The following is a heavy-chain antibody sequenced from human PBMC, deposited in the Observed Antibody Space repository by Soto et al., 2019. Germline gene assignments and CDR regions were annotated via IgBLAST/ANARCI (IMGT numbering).Heavy chain of an antibody. D-gene: IGHD6-6*01. CDR2: IWYDGSNK. Sequence: QVQLVKSGGGVVQPGRSLRLSCAASGFTFSSYGMHWVRQAPGKGLEWVAVIWYDGSNKYYADSVKGRFTISRDNSKNTLYLQMNSLRAEDTAVYYCARGGLAAPFGDYWGQGTLVTVSS. J-gene: IGHJ4*02. CDR1: GFTFSSYG. V-gene: IGHV3-33*01. CDR3: ARGGLAAPFGDY.